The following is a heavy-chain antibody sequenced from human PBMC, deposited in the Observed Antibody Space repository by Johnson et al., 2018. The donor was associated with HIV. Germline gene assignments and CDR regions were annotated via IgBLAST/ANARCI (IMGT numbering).Heavy chain of an antibody. D-gene: IGHD2-21*01. CDR1: GFTFSSYW. J-gene: IGHJ3*02. CDR3: AKVNIVTDVFDI. V-gene: IGHV3-7*04. CDR2: IKQDGSEK. Sequence: VQLVESGGGWIQPGGSLRLSCAASGFTFSSYWMSWVRQAPGKGLEWVANIKQDGSEKYYVDSVKGGFTISRDNAKNSLYLQMNSLRPEDTAVYFCAKVNIVTDVFDIWGQGTMVTVSS.